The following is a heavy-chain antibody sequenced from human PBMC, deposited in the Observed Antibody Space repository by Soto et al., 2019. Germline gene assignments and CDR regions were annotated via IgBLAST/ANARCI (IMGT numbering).Heavy chain of an antibody. CDR1: GFTFSTND. CDR3: AKGPHSASWYYYMDV. D-gene: IGHD6-25*01. Sequence: EVQLVESGGGLVQPGGSLRLSCAASGFTFSTNDMHWVRQGTGEGLERFAAVSYAGDTYYPGSVKGRFTVSRESAKNSLYLQMNSLAAGDTAVYYCAKGPHSASWYYYMDVWGKGTTVTVSS. J-gene: IGHJ6*03. V-gene: IGHV3-13*01. CDR2: VSYAGDT.